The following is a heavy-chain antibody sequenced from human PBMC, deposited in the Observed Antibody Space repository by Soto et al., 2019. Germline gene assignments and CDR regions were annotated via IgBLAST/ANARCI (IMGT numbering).Heavy chain of an antibody. V-gene: IGHV1-46*01. CDR2: FNPTSGST. Sequence: QVQLVQSGAEVKKPGASVKLSCKASGYTFINYYIHWVRQAPGQGLEWMGIFNPTSGSTNYAQKFQGRVTLSMDTSTRTVYMELRSLRFDDTPGYYCARDLAAGDYWGQGTLVTVSS. CDR1: GYTFINYY. CDR3: ARDLAAGDY. J-gene: IGHJ4*02. D-gene: IGHD6-13*01.